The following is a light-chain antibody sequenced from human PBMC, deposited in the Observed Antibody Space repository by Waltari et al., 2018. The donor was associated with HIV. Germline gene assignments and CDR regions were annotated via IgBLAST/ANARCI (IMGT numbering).Light chain of an antibody. CDR1: RSKIGQHF. V-gene: IGLV1-51*01. J-gene: IGLJ2*01. CDR2: DNN. CDR3: GTWDSSLSVHVV. Sequence: QSVLTQPPSVAAAPGQKVTIHCSGSRSKIGQHFVSWYPQLPGTAPKPLIYDNNKRPSGIPDRVSGSKSGTSATLGITGLQTGDEADYYCGTWDSSLSVHVVFGGGTKLTVL.